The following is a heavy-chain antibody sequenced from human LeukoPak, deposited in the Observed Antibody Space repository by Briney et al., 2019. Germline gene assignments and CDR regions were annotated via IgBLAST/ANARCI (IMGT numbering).Heavy chain of an antibody. J-gene: IGHJ4*02. CDR3: ARETYSNILTGTDY. V-gene: IGHV1-18*01. CDR1: GYTFTTYG. Sequence: ASVKVSCKASGYTFTTYGLSWVRQAPGQGLEWLGWISTYDDNIKYAQSLQGRLTLTIDTSTSTAYMELRSLTSGDTAVYYCARETYSNILTGTDYWGQGTLVTVSS. D-gene: IGHD3-9*01. CDR2: ISTYDDNI.